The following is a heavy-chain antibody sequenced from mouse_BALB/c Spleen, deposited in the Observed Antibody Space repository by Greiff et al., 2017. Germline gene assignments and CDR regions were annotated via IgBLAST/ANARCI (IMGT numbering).Heavy chain of an antibody. V-gene: IGHV1-54*01. J-gene: IGHJ2*01. CDR2: INPGSGGT. CDR3: ARWYYGSREDY. D-gene: IGHD1-1*01. Sequence: LQESGAELVRPGTSVKVSCKASGYAFTNYLIEWVKQRPGQGLEWIGVINPGSGGTNYNEKFKGKATLTADKSSSTAYMQLSSLTSDDSAVYFCARWYYGSREDYWGQGTTLTVSS. CDR1: GYAFTNYL.